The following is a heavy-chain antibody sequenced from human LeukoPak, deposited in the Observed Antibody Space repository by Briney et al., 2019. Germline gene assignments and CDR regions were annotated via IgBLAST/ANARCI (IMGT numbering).Heavy chain of an antibody. CDR1: GFTFSSYG. J-gene: IGHJ4*02. D-gene: IGHD4-17*01. V-gene: IGHV3-23*01. Sequence: PGGSLRLSCAASGFTFSSYGMHWVRQAPGKGLEWVSGITDSGGSTYYADSVKGRFTISRDNSKNTLYLQMNSLRAEDTAVYFCAKDDGGSVTTTDFEYWGQGTLVTVSS. CDR3: AKDDGGSVTTTDFEY. CDR2: ITDSGGST.